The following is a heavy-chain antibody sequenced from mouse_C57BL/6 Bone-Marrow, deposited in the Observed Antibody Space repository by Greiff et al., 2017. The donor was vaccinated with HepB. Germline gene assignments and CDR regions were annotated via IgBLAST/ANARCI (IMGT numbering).Heavy chain of an antibody. V-gene: IGHV5-4*01. Sequence: EVKLMESGGGLVKPGGSLKLSCAASGFTFSSYAMSWVRQTPEKRLEWVATISDGGSYTYYPDNVKGRFTISRDNAKNNLYLQMSHLKSEDTAMYYCARDHGYFAYWGQGTLVTVSA. CDR1: GFTFSSYA. CDR2: ISDGGSYT. CDR3: ARDHGYFAY. J-gene: IGHJ3*01. D-gene: IGHD2-2*01.